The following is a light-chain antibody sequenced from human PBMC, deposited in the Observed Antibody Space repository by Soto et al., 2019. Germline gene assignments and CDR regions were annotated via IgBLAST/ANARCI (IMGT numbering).Light chain of an antibody. CDR2: DAS. V-gene: IGKV1-5*01. CDR3: LQYSSHSWT. J-gene: IGKJ1*01. CDR1: RSISDW. Sequence: DIQVTQSPSSLSPSVGDRVTSTCRASRSISDWLAWYQQKPGKAPELLIFDASNLKSGVSSRFSGSGSGTEFTLTISRLQPDDVATYYCLQYSSHSWTFGQGTKVDIK.